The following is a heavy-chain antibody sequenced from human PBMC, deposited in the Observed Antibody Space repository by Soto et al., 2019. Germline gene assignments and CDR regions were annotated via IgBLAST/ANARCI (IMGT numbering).Heavy chain of an antibody. D-gene: IGHD4-4*01. CDR3: ARNSNYPWGYYYYGMDV. Sequence: SGFTFSSYGIHWVRQAPGKGLEWVAVISYDGSNKYYADSVNCRFTISRDNAKNSLYLQMNSLRDEDTAVYYCARNSNYPWGYYYYGMDVWGQGTTVTVSS. V-gene: IGHV3-30*12. CDR2: ISYDGSNK. J-gene: IGHJ6*02. CDR1: GFTFSSYG.